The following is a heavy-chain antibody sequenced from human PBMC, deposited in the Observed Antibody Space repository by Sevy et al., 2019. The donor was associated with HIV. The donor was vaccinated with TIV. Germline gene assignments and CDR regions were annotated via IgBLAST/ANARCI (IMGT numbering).Heavy chain of an antibody. CDR3: AKCPKVLRFLEWLLYSDY. Sequence: GGSLRLSCAASGFSFSSYAMSWVRQAPGKGLEWVSAISSSGGSTYYADSVKGRFTISRDNSKNTLYLQMNSLRAEDTAVYYCAKCPKVLRFLEWLLYSDYWGQGTLVTVSS. CDR1: GFSFSSYA. CDR2: ISSSGGST. D-gene: IGHD3-3*01. V-gene: IGHV3-23*01. J-gene: IGHJ4*02.